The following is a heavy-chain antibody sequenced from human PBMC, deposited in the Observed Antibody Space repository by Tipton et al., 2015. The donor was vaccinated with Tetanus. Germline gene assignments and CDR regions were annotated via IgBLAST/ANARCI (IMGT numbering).Heavy chain of an antibody. Sequence: QLVQSGGGMVQPGRSLRLSCAASGFIFSDYGMHWVRQAPGKGLEWVAVFSYDGSNKYYGGSVKGRFTISRDNSKNTLYLQMNSLRAEDTAVYYCARGRRIQLWNDAFDIWGQGAMVTVSS. CDR3: ARGRRIQLWNDAFDI. J-gene: IGHJ3*02. D-gene: IGHD5-18*01. CDR2: FSYDGSNK. CDR1: GFIFSDYG. V-gene: IGHV3-30*03.